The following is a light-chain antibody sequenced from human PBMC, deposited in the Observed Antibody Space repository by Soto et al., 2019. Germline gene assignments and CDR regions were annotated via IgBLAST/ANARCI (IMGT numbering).Light chain of an antibody. V-gene: IGKV3-15*01. CDR3: QQYNNWPLT. Sequence: EIVMTQSPATLSLSPGERATLSCRAILIVSSDLSWYRQKPGQAPRLLIYRAFTRATGIPARFSGSGFGTDFTLTISSLQSEDFAVYYCQQYNNWPLTFGGGTKVDIK. J-gene: IGKJ4*01. CDR2: RAF. CDR1: LIVSSD.